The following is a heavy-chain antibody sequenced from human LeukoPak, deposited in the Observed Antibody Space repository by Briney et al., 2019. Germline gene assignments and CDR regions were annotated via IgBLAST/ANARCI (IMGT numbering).Heavy chain of an antibody. Sequence: GRPLRLSCAASGFTFSSYGMHWVRQAPGKGLEWVAVIWYDGSNKYYADSVKGRFTISRDNSKNTLYLQMNSLRAEDTAVYYCARSTVTFDYWGQGTLVTVSS. CDR2: IWYDGSNK. V-gene: IGHV3-33*01. J-gene: IGHJ4*02. CDR3: ARSTVTFDY. D-gene: IGHD4-11*01. CDR1: GFTFSSYG.